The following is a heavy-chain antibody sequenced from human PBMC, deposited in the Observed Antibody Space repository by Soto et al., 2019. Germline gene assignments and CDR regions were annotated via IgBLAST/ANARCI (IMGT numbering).Heavy chain of an antibody. CDR3: IKSKHIYEP. D-gene: IGHD3-16*01. CDR1: GFAFETYA. J-gene: IGHJ4*01. V-gene: IGHV3-74*01. CDR2: IDSDGGAT. Sequence: EVQLVESGGGLVQPGGSLRLSCADSGFAFETYAMHWVRQTAGKGPEWVSRIDSDGGATAYADSVRGRFSISRDNAKNTLYLQMNSLRGEDTAVYYCIKSKHIYEPGGQGTLVTVSS.